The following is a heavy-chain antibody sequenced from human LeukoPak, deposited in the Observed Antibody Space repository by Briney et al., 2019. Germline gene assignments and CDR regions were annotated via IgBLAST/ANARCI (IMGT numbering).Heavy chain of an antibody. CDR2: VYHSGSS. V-gene: IGHV4-59*02. Sequence: PSETLSLTCTVSGASVSSYFWSWIRQSPEKGLERIGYVYHSGSSSSNPSLQSRVTISQDTSRNQVSLKMTSATAADTAVYYCAKLLGEEYWGQGTQVVVSS. CDR3: AKLLGEEY. D-gene: IGHD6-6*01. CDR1: GASVSSYF. J-gene: IGHJ4*02.